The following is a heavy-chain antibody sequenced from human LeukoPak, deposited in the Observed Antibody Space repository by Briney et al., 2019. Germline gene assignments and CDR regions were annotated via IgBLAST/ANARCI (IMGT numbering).Heavy chain of an antibody. CDR2: ISGSGGST. CDR3: AKVRVQYYYDSSGYVGY. Sequence: GGSLRLSRAASGFTFSSYAMSWVRQAPGKGLEWVSAISGSGGSTYYADSVKGRFTISRDNSKNTLYLQMNSLRAEDTAVYYCAKVRVQYYYDSSGYVGYWGQGTLVTVSS. J-gene: IGHJ4*02. CDR1: GFTFSSYA. V-gene: IGHV3-23*01. D-gene: IGHD3-22*01.